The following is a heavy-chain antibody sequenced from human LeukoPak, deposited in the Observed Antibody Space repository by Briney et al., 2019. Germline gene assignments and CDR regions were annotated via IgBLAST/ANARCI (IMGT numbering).Heavy chain of an antibody. D-gene: IGHD3-16*01. CDR1: GYTFTSYG. CDR2: ISSYNGHT. Sequence: ASVKVSCKASGYTFTSYGISWVRQAPGQGLEWMGWISSYNGHTNYAQKLQGRVTMTTDTSTTTAYMELRSLRSDDTAVYYCARDGDHFWGSFRQGLDYWGQGTLVSVFS. CDR3: ARDGDHFWGSFRQGLDY. J-gene: IGHJ4*02. V-gene: IGHV1-18*01.